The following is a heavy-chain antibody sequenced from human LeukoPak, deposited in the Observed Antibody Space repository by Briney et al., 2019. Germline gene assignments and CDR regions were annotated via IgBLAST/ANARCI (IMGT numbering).Heavy chain of an antibody. D-gene: IGHD2-21*02. V-gene: IGHV3-23*01. J-gene: IGHJ2*01. CDR1: GFTFSSYA. CDR2: ISGSGGST. CDR3: AKSATSYCGGDCYPAAWYFDL. Sequence: GGSLRLSCAASGFTFSSYAMSWVRQAPGKGLEWVSAISGSGGSTYYADSVKGRFTISRDNSKNTLYLQMSSLRAEDTAVYYCAKSATSYCGGDCYPAAWYFDLWGRGTLVTVSS.